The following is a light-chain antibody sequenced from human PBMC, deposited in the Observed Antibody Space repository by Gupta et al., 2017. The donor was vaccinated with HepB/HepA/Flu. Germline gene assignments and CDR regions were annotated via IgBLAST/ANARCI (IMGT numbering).Light chain of an antibody. V-gene: IGKV2-28*01. J-gene: IGKJ5*01. Sequence: DIVMTQSPLSLPVTPGEPASISCRSSQSLLHSNGYNYLDWYLQKPGQSPQLLSYLGSNRASGVPDRFSGRGSGTDFTLKISRVEAEDVGVYYCMQALQTLLTFGQGTRLEIK. CDR2: LGS. CDR3: MQALQTLLT. CDR1: QSLLHSNGYNY.